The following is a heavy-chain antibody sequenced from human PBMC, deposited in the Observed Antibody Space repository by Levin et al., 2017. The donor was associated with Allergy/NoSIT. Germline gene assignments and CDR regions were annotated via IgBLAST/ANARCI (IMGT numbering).Heavy chain of an antibody. J-gene: IGHJ4*02. CDR2: INHSGST. D-gene: IGHD6-13*01. V-gene: IGHV4-34*01. CDR1: GGSFSGYY. Sequence: PSETLSLTCAVYGGSFSGYYWSWIRQPPGKGLEWIGEINHSGSTNYNPSLKSRVTISVDTSKNQFSLKLSSVTAADTAVYYCAVGHSSPYYFDYWGQGTLVTVSS. CDR3: AVGHSSPYYFDY.